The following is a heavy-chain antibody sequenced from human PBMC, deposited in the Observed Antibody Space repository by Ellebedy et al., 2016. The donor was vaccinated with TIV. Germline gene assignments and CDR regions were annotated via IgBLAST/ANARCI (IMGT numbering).Heavy chain of an antibody. CDR1: GFSFRSYW. CDR2: IYQDGSDQ. J-gene: IGHJ5*02. Sequence: GESLKISCEASGFSFRSYWMGWVRQAPGKGLDWVANIYQDGSDQHYVDSVKGRFTISRDHAKNFLFLQMNSLRVEDTAVYYCARRGSYGDYAVQINSWFDAWGQGIRVTVSS. D-gene: IGHD4-17*01. CDR3: ARRGSYGDYAVQINSWFDA. V-gene: IGHV3-7*01.